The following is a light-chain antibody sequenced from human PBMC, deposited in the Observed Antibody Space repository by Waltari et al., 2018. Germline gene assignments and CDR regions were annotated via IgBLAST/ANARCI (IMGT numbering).Light chain of an antibody. CDR3: CSYTGIYWV. J-gene: IGLJ3*02. CDR2: DVT. V-gene: IGLV2-11*01. CDR1: SSDVGGYNY. Sequence: QSALTQPRSVSGSPGQSVTIPCTGTSSDVGGYNYVSWYQQHPGKTPKLMIYDVTKRPSGVPDRFSGSKSGNTASLAISGLQAEDEADYYCCSYTGIYWVFGGGTKLTVL.